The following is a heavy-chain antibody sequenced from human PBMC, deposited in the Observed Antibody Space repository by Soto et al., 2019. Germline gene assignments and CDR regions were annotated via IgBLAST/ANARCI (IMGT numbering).Heavy chain of an antibody. D-gene: IGHD1-26*01. CDR1: RFTFSSYW. J-gene: IGHJ6*02. Sequence: EERLVESGGGSVQPGGSLRLSCAASRFTFSSYWMYWVRQAPGKGLVWVSRINSDGSSTRYADSVKGRFSISRDNSKSTLYLQMNTLRAEDTAVYYCARRREGHYYGLDVWGQGTTVTVSS. CDR3: ARRREGHYYGLDV. CDR2: INSDGSST. V-gene: IGHV3-74*01.